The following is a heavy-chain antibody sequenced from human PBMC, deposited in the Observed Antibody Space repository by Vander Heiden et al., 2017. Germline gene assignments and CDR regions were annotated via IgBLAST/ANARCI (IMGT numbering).Heavy chain of an antibody. CDR1: GFPFHNYW. CDR3: ARDVGGAGSD. V-gene: IGHV3-74*01. D-gene: IGHD1-26*01. J-gene: IGHJ4*02. CDR2: LNEYGNNR. Sequence: LSCAVSGFPFHNYWMHWLRQVPGKGLVWVSRLNEYGNNRDYAASVKGGFTISRDNANNMLYLQMNSLRPEDTAIDYCARDVGGAGSDWGQGTLVTVSS.